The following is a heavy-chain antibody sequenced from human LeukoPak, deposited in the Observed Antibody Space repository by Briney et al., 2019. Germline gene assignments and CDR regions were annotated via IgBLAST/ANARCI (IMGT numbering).Heavy chain of an antibody. Sequence: PGGSLRLSCAASGFTVSSNYMSWVRQAPGKGLEWVSVIYSGGSAYYADSVKGRFTISRDNSKNTLYLQMNSLRAEDTAVYYCARYCGGDCYSGIDYWGQGTLVTVSS. V-gene: IGHV3-53*01. D-gene: IGHD2-21*01. CDR1: GFTVSSNY. CDR2: IYSGGSA. J-gene: IGHJ4*02. CDR3: ARYCGGDCYSGIDY.